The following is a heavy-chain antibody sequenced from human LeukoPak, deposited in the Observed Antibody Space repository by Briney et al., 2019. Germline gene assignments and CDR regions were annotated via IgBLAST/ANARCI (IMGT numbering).Heavy chain of an antibody. J-gene: IGHJ3*02. CDR3: ARAVTIAREASDAFDI. CDR1: GGSISSGGYY. V-gene: IGHV4-31*03. CDR2: IYYSGST. D-gene: IGHD4-17*01. Sequence: SETLSLTCTVSGGSISSGGYYWSWIRQHPGKGLEWIGYIYYSGSTYYNPSLKSRVTISVDTSKNQFSLKLSSVTAADTAVYYCARAVTIAREASDAFDIWGQGTMVTVSS.